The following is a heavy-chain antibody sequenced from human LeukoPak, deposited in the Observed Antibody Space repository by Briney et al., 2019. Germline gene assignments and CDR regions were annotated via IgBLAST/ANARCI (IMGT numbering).Heavy chain of an antibody. V-gene: IGHV3-30*04. CDR2: ISYDGSNK. CDR3: ARADGYNSISY. D-gene: IGHD5-24*01. Sequence: GKPLRLSCAASGFTFSSYPMHWVRQAPGKGLKWVAVISYDGSNKYYADSVQGRFTISRDNSKNTLYLQMNSLRTEDTAVYYCARADGYNSISYWGQGTLVTVSS. J-gene: IGHJ4*02. CDR1: GFTFSSYP.